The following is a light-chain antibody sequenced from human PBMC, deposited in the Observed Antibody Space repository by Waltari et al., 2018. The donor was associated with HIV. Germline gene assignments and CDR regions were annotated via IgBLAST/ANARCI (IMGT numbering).Light chain of an antibody. CDR3: QQGKSYPRT. J-gene: IGKJ1*01. V-gene: IGKV1-9*01. Sequence: DIQLTPSPSFLSASVGDRVYITCRASQGISRYLAWYQQEPGKAPKLLIYAATVLQSGVPSRFSGSGSGTEFTLTISSLQPEDSATYYCQQGKSYPRTFGQGTKVEIK. CDR1: QGISRY. CDR2: AAT.